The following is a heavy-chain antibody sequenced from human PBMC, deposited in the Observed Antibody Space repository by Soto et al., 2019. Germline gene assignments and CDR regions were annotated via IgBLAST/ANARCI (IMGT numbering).Heavy chain of an antibody. J-gene: IGHJ4*02. CDR1: GFTFSTYA. D-gene: IGHD3-3*01. V-gene: IGHV3-23*01. CDR2: LSGNSGTT. Sequence: EMQLLESGGGLVQPGGSLRLSCAASGFTFSTYAMTWVRQAPGKGLEWVSALSGNSGTTYSADSVKGRFTISRDNSRNTLYLQMSSLRAEDTALYYCAKGSKFTIFSPNDYWGQGTLVTGSS. CDR3: AKGSKFTIFSPNDY.